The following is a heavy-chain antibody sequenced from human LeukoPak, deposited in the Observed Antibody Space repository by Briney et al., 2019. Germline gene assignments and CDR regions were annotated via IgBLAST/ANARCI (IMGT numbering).Heavy chain of an antibody. J-gene: IGHJ4*02. Sequence: GGSLRLSCAASGFTFSSYSMNWVRQAPGKGLEWVSYISSSSSTIYYADSVKGRFTISRDNAKNSLYLQMNSLRAEDTAVYYCAREGGMYYDFWSGYYWFDYWGQGTLVTVSS. CDR3: AREGGMYYDFWSGYYWFDY. V-gene: IGHV3-48*01. CDR2: ISSSSSTI. CDR1: GFTFSSYS. D-gene: IGHD3-3*01.